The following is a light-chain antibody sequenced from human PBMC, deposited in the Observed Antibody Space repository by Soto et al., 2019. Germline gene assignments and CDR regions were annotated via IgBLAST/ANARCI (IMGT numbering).Light chain of an antibody. CDR2: DVE. V-gene: IGLV2-8*01. CDR1: SGDIGGYNY. CDR3: FSYAGNNNWV. Sequence: QSALTQPASVSGSPGQSITISCTGTSGDIGGYNYVSWYQQYPGKAPKLMIYDVEKRPSGVPDRFSGSKSGNTASLTVSGLQAEDEADYYCFSYAGNNNWVFGGGTKLTVL. J-gene: IGLJ3*02.